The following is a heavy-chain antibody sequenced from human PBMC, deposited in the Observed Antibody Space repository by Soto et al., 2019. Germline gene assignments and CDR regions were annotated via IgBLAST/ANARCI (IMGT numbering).Heavy chain of an antibody. CDR3: EGPMNGIAGFFDY. D-gene: IGHD6-13*01. CDR1: GFTFSSYG. CDR2: IWYDGSNK. V-gene: IGHV3-33*01. J-gene: IGHJ4*02. Sequence: QVQLVESGGGVVQPGRSLRLSCAASGFTFSSYGMHWVRQAPGKGLEWVAVIWYDGSNKYYADSVKGRFTISRDNSKNTLYLQMNSLRAEDTAVYYCEGPMNGIAGFFDYWGQGTLVTVSS.